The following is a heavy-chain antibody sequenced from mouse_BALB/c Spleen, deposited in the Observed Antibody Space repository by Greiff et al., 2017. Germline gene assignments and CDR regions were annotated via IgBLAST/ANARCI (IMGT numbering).Heavy chain of an antibody. J-gene: IGHJ2*01. D-gene: IGHD2-3*01. Sequence: EVQLVESGPGLVKPSQSLSLTCTVTGYSITSDYAWNWIRQFPGNKLEWMGYISYSGSTSYNPSLKSRISITRDTSKNQFFLQLNSVTTEDTATYYCARFIYDGYFYYFDYWGQGTTLTVSS. V-gene: IGHV3-2*02. CDR1: GYSITSDYA. CDR2: ISYSGST. CDR3: ARFIYDGYFYYFDY.